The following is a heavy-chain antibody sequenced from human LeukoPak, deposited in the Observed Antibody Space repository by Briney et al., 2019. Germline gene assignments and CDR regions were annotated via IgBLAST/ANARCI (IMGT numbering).Heavy chain of an antibody. CDR2: ISSSSSYI. CDR3: AKELYYYDSSGYYYSAVFDY. D-gene: IGHD3-22*01. V-gene: IGHV3-21*01. Sequence: GGSLRLSCAASGFTFSSDSINRVRPAPGEGLEWVSSISSSSSYIYYADSVKGRFTISRDNSKNTLYLQMNSLRAEDTAVYYCAKELYYYDSSGYYYSAVFDYWGQGTLVTVSS. J-gene: IGHJ4*02. CDR1: GFTFSSDS.